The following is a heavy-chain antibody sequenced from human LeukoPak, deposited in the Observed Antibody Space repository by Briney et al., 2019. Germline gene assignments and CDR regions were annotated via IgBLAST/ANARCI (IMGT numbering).Heavy chain of an antibody. D-gene: IGHD6-19*01. CDR1: GFTFSSHA. CDR2: IKQDGSEK. Sequence: GGSLRLSCVASGFTFSSHALSWVRQAPGKGLEWVANIKQDGSEKYYVDSVKGRFTISRDNAKNSLYLQMNSLRAEDTAVYYCARDLGIAVAGPLDYWGQGTLVTVSS. CDR3: ARDLGIAVAGPLDY. J-gene: IGHJ4*02. V-gene: IGHV3-7*01.